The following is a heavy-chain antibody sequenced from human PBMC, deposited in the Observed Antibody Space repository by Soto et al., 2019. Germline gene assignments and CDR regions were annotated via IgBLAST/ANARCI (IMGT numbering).Heavy chain of an antibody. CDR1: GGSISSGGYY. V-gene: IGHV4-31*03. CDR2: IYYSGST. D-gene: IGHD6-13*01. Sequence: QVQLQESGPGLVKPSQTLSLTCTVSGGSISSGGYYWSWIRQHPGKGLEWIGYIYYSGSTYYNPALKRRVPRSVDTPKNQFSLKLRSVAAADTAVYYCASDRAGALYFDYWGPGTLVTVSS. J-gene: IGHJ4*02. CDR3: ASDRAGALYFDY.